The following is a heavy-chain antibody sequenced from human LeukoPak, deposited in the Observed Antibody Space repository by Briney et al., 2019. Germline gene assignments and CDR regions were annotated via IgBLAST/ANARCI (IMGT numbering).Heavy chain of an antibody. CDR2: ISGSGGST. CDR3: AKDHLPGIAVADRDY. J-gene: IGHJ4*02. Sequence: GGSLRLSCAASGFTFSSYGMSWVRQAPGKGLEWVSAISGSGGSTYYAASVKGRFTISRDNSKNTLYLQINSLRAEDTAVYYCAKDHLPGIAVADRDYWGQGTLVTVSS. V-gene: IGHV3-23*01. CDR1: GFTFSSYG. D-gene: IGHD6-19*01.